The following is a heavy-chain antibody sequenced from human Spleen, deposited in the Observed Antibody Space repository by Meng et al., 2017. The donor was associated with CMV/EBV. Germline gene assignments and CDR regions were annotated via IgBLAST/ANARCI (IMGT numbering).Heavy chain of an antibody. V-gene: IGHV1-2*02. CDR1: RYTFAGYY. CDR2: INPNSGGT. Sequence: SRYTFAGYYMHWVRQVPGQGLEWMGWINPNSGGTNYAQKFQGRVTMTRDTSISTAYMELSRLRSDDTAVYYCARGTTIFGVVIPFDYWGQGTLVTVSS. J-gene: IGHJ4*02. CDR3: ARGTTIFGVVIPFDY. D-gene: IGHD3-3*01.